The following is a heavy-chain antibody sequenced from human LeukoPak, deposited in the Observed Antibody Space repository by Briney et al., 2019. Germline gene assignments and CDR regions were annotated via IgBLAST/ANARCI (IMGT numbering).Heavy chain of an antibody. CDR3: ATVRVRSSSFDY. CDR2: IYHSGST. V-gene: IGHV4-30-2*01. Sequence: SETLSLTCTVSGGSISSGGYYWSCIRQPPGKGLEWIGYIYHSGSTYYNPSLKSRVTISVDRSKNQFSLKLSSVTAADTAVYYCATVRVRSSSFDYWGQGTLVTVSS. D-gene: IGHD6-6*01. J-gene: IGHJ4*02. CDR1: GGSISSGGYY.